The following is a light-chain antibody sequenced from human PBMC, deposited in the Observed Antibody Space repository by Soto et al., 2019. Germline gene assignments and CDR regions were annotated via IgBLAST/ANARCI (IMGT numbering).Light chain of an antibody. CDR3: QSYDSSLTGFGV. J-gene: IGLJ3*02. CDR1: SSNIGAGYD. CDR2: GNN. V-gene: IGLV1-40*01. Sequence: QAVVTQPPSVSGAPGQRVTISCTGSSSNIGAGYDVHWYQQLPGTAPKLLIYGNNNRPSGVPDRFSGSKSGTSASLAITGLQADDEADYYCQSYDSSLTGFGVFGGGTQLTVL.